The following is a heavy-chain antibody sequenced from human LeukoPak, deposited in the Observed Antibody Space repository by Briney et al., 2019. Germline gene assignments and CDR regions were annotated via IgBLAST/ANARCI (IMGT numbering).Heavy chain of an antibody. J-gene: IGHJ4*02. CDR1: GFTFSSYG. CDR3: ARDRNWGFYFDY. V-gene: IGHV3-30*03. CDR2: ISYDGSNK. Sequence: PGRSLRLSCAASGFTFSSYGMHWVRQAPGKGLEWVAVISYDGSNKYYADSVKGRFTISRDNSKNTLYLQMNSLRAEDTAVYYCARDRNWGFYFDYWGQGTLVTVSS. D-gene: IGHD7-27*01.